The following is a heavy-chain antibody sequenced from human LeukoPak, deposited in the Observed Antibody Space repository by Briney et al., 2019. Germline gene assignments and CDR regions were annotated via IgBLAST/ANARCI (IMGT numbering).Heavy chain of an antibody. CDR1: GGSISSYY. Sequence: SETLSLTCTVSGGSISSYYWSWIRQPAGQGLEWIGRVYTSGSTNYNPSLKSRVTMSVDTSKNQFSLMLSSVTAADTAVYYCVAGRGNGWFDPWGQGTLVTVSS. V-gene: IGHV4-4*07. D-gene: IGHD6-19*01. CDR2: VYTSGST. J-gene: IGHJ5*02. CDR3: VAGRGNGWFDP.